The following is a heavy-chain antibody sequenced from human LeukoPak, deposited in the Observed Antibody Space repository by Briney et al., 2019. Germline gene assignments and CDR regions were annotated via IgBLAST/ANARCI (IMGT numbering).Heavy chain of an antibody. V-gene: IGHV1-69*13. J-gene: IGHJ4*02. Sequence: SVKVSCKASGGTFSSYAISWVRQAPGQGLEWMGGIIPIFGTANYAQKFQGRVTITADESTSTAYMELSSLRSEDTAVYYCAKLGDSGSYYSYFDYWGQGTLVTVSS. CDR2: IIPIFGTA. D-gene: IGHD1-26*01. CDR1: GGTFSSYA. CDR3: AKLGDSGSYYSYFDY.